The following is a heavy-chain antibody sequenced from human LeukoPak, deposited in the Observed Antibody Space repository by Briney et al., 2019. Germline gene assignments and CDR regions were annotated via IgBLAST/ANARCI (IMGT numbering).Heavy chain of an antibody. J-gene: IGHJ4*02. CDR2: INPNSGGT. CDR3: ARGRGVVVPAAMRFDY. CDR1: GYTFTGYY. Sequence: ASVKVSCKASGYTFTGYYMHWVRQAPGQGLEWMGWINPNSGGTNYAQKFQGRVTMTRDTSISTAYMELSRLRSDDTAVYYCARGRGVVVPAAMRFDYWGQGTLVTVSS. V-gene: IGHV1-2*02. D-gene: IGHD2-2*01.